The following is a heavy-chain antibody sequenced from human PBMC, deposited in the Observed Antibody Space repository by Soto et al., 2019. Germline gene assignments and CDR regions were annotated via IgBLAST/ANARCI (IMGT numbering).Heavy chain of an antibody. J-gene: IGHJ5*02. V-gene: IGHV1-2*02. CDR3: AKDLTRQLAYWLDP. D-gene: IGHD6-6*01. CDR1: GFSFTGYY. Sequence: QVQLVQSGAAVKKPGASVKVSCKASGFSFTGYYIHWLRQAPGQGLEWTGWINAHSGGTEYAQKFQGRVPLTRDTSIATAYLTHTSLTSDDTALYYCAKDLTRQLAYWLDPWGQGTQVTVSS. CDR2: INAHSGGT.